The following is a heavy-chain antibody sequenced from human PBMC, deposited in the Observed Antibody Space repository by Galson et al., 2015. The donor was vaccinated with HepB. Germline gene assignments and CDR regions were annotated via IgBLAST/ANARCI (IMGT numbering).Heavy chain of an antibody. Sequence: SLRLSCAASGFTFSSYAMSWVRQAPGKGLEWVSAISGSGGSTYYADSVKGRFTISRDNSKNTLYLQMNSLRAEDTAVYYCAKDRGVAWFGELLWYNWGQGTLVTVSS. CDR2: ISGSGGST. V-gene: IGHV3-23*01. J-gene: IGHJ4*02. CDR1: GFTFSSYA. D-gene: IGHD3-10*01. CDR3: AKDRGVAWFGELLWYN.